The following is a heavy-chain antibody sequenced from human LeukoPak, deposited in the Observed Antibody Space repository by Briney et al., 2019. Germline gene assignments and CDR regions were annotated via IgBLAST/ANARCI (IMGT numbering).Heavy chain of an antibody. Sequence: PSETLSLTCTVSGGSISTYYWNWIRQPPGKGLEWIGYINYSGSSNYNPSLKSRVTIPVDTSKNQFSLKLSSVTAADTAVYYCARVYCSGGSCPYWGQGTLVTVS. CDR2: INYSGSS. J-gene: IGHJ4*02. D-gene: IGHD2-15*01. CDR3: ARVYCSGGSCPY. V-gene: IGHV4-59*12. CDR1: GGSISTYY.